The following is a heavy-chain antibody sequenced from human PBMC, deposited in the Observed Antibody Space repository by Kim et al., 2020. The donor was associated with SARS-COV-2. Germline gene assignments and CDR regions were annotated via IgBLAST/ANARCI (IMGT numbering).Heavy chain of an antibody. D-gene: IGHD1-26*01. Sequence: GGSLRLSCEASGFLFDSDEMNWVRHAPGKGLEGVSYISRTGTSIYDADSVKGRVTISRDNAKNLLSLEMNSLRVDDTAVYYCARVKVGAVRKYFYFMDVWGKGTTVTVSS. J-gene: IGHJ6*03. CDR2: ISRTGTSI. CDR1: GFLFDSDE. CDR3: ARVKVGAVRKYFYFMDV. V-gene: IGHV3-48*03.